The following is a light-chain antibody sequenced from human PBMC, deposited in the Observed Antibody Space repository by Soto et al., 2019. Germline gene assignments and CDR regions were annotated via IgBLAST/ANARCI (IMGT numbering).Light chain of an antibody. CDR2: EAS. J-gene: IGKJ4*01. V-gene: IGKV1-5*03. Sequence: DIQMTQSPSTLSASVGDRVTITCRASQNIDTWVAWYQQKPGKAPKLLIYEASTLKSWVPSRFSGSGSETEFTLTISGLQPDDFATYYCQQYNNYPACGGGTKVEIK. CDR1: QNIDTW. CDR3: QQYNNYPA.